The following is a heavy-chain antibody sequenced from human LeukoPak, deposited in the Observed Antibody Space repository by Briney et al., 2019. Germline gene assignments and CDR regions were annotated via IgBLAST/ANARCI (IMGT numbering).Heavy chain of an antibody. J-gene: IGHJ4*02. Sequence: PGGSLRLSCAASGFTFAPYWMTWVRQAPGKGLEYVATMNRDGSEKYYVDSVKGRFTISRDNSKNSLYLQMNSLKTEDTAVYYCTTEYYYDSSGLFDYWGQGTLVTVSS. D-gene: IGHD3-22*01. V-gene: IGHV3-7*05. CDR3: TTEYYYDSSGLFDY. CDR2: MNRDGSEK. CDR1: GFTFAPYW.